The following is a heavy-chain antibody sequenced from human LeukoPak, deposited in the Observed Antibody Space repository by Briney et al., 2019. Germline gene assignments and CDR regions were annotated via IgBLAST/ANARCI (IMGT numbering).Heavy chain of an antibody. CDR3: ARANCYDSSGYQQAFDY. Sequence: PRASVKVSCKASGGTFSSYAISWVRQAPGQGLEWMGRIIPIFGTANYAQKFQGRVTITTDESTSTAYMELSSLRSEDTALYYCARANCYDSSGYQQAFDYWGQGTLVTVSS. J-gene: IGHJ4*02. CDR1: GGTFSSYA. D-gene: IGHD3-22*01. V-gene: IGHV1-69*05. CDR2: IIPIFGTA.